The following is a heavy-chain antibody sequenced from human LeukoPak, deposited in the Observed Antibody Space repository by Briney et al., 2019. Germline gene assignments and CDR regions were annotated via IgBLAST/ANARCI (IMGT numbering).Heavy chain of an antibody. Sequence: GGSLRLSCAAAGFTFSSYAMSWVGQAPGGGVVGVSRIKEDGSYTSYADAVKGGLTISRDNSERTLYLQLNSLRAEDTAVYYCARDRGGGQVVVVTAIRDIGHWGQGTLVTVSS. CDR3: ARDRGGGQVVVVTAIRDIGH. CDR2: IKEDGSYT. CDR1: GFTFSSYA. D-gene: IGHD2-21*02. J-gene: IGHJ5*02. V-gene: IGHV3-23*01.